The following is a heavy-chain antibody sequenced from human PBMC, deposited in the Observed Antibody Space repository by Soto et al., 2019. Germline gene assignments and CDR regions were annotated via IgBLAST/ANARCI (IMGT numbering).Heavy chain of an antibody. D-gene: IGHD4-17*01. CDR1: GGTFSSYA. CDR3: AREEMKGMTTHNWFDP. CDR2: IIPIFGTA. Sequence: QVQLVQSGAEVKKPGSSVKVSCKASGGTFSSYAISWVRQAPGQGLESMGGIIPIFGTANYAQKFQGRVTITADESTSTAYMELSSLRSEDTAVYYCAREEMKGMTTHNWFDPWGQGTLVTVSS. V-gene: IGHV1-69*01. J-gene: IGHJ5*02.